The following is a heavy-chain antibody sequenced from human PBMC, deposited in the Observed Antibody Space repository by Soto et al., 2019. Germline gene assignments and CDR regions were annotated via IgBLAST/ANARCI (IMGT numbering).Heavy chain of an antibody. D-gene: IGHD5-18*01. V-gene: IGHV3-48*01. Sequence: GGSLRLSCAASGYSSFSYYSMNWVRQAPGKGLEWVSFISGRGSPIYYADSVRGRFTISRDNAKNSLSLEMNNLRVEDTAVYYCARVRGHSYGYVDHWGQGTLVTVSS. CDR2: ISGRGSPI. CDR1: GYSSFSYYS. J-gene: IGHJ4*02. CDR3: ARVRGHSYGYVDH.